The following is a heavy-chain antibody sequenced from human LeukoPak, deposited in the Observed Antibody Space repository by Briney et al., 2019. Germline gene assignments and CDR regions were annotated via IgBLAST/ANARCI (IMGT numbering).Heavy chain of an antibody. J-gene: IGHJ4*02. CDR1: GYTLTELS. CDR3: AAGATSRGSYCSGGSCAHGGWDY. D-gene: IGHD2-15*01. Sequence: ASVKVSCKVSGYTLTELSMHWVRQAPGKGLEWMGGFDPEDGETIYAQKFQGRVTMTEDTSTDTAYMELSSLRSEDTAVYYCAAGATSRGSYCSGGSCAHGGWDYWGQGTLVTVSS. CDR2: FDPEDGET. V-gene: IGHV1-24*01.